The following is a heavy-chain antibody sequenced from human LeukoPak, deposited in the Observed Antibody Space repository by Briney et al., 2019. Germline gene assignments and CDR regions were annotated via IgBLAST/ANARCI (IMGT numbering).Heavy chain of an antibody. CDR3: ARGPVVDYFDGSGYYYFDS. Sequence: PSETLSLTCAVFGGSFSGYYWTWIRQPPGKGLEWIGEINHSGSTNYNPSLKSRVTISVDTSKQQFSLRLNSVTAADTAVYYCARGPVVDYFDGSGYYYFDSWGQGTPVTVSS. D-gene: IGHD3-22*01. CDR2: INHSGST. V-gene: IGHV4-34*01. J-gene: IGHJ4*02. CDR1: GGSFSGYY.